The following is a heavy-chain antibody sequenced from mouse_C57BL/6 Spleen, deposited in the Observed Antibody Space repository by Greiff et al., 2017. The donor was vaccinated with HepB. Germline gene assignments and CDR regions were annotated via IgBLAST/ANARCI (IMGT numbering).Heavy chain of an antibody. CDR3: ARGGDYYGNFDY. CDR1: GYTFTSYW. J-gene: IGHJ2*01. Sequence: VQLQQPGAELVMPGASVKLSCKASGYTFTSYWMHWVKQRPGQGLEWIGEIDPSDSYTNYNQKFKGKSTLTVDKSSSTAYMQLSSLTSEDSAVYYCARGGDYYGNFDYWGQGTTLTVSS. V-gene: IGHV1-69*01. D-gene: IGHD1-2*01. CDR2: IDPSDSYT.